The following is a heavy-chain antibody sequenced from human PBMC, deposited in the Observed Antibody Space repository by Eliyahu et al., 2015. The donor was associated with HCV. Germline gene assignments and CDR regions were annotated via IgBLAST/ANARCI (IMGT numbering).Heavy chain of an antibody. CDR3: ASGGGGIAVTGTGGWFDP. V-gene: IGHV4-59*01. CDR1: GGXITTXX. Sequence: QVRLQESSPGLVKPSETLSLTXTVSGGXITTXXXSWIRQPPGKGLEXIXYIHYSGSTNYNPSLKSRVTISLDTSKNQFSLNLTSVTAADTAMYYCASGGGGIAVTGTGGWFDPWGQGTLVTVSS. J-gene: IGHJ5*02. D-gene: IGHD6-19*01. CDR2: IHYSGST.